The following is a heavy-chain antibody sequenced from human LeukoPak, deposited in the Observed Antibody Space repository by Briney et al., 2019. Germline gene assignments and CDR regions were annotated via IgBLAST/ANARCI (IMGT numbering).Heavy chain of an antibody. CDR1: GGTFSSYA. CDR2: IIPIFGTA. D-gene: IGHD5-18*01. Sequence: GASVKVSCKASGGTFSSYAISWVRQAPGQGLEWMGGIIPIFGTANYAQKFQGRVTITTDESTSTAYMELSSLRSEDTAVYYCAGAGDTAMVIEYWGQGTLVTISS. CDR3: AGAGDTAMVIEY. V-gene: IGHV1-69*05. J-gene: IGHJ4*02.